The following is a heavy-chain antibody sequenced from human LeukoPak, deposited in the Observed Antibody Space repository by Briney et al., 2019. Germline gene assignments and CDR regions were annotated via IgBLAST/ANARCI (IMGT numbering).Heavy chain of an antibody. Sequence: PSQTLSLTCTVSGGSISSGDYYWSWIRQPPGKGLEWIGYIYYSGSTYYNPSLKSRVTISVDTSKNQFSLKLSSVTAADTAVYYCARRGDYGDYFAVWGQGTTVTVSS. V-gene: IGHV4-30-4*01. CDR2: IYYSGST. J-gene: IGHJ6*02. D-gene: IGHD4-17*01. CDR3: ARRGDYGDYFAV. CDR1: GGSISSGDYY.